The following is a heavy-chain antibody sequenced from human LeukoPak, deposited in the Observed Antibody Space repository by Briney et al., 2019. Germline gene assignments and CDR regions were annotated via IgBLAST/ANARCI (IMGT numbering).Heavy chain of an antibody. Sequence: SETLSLTCTVSGGSISSYYWSWIRQSPGKGLEWIGYNHYSGSTNYNPSLKSRVTMSVDTSRNQFSLKLSSVTAADTAVYYCARSFDSSGYYYYFDYWGQGTLVTVSS. CDR2: NHYSGST. J-gene: IGHJ4*02. CDR1: GGSISSYY. V-gene: IGHV4-59*01. CDR3: ARSFDSSGYYYYFDY. D-gene: IGHD3-22*01.